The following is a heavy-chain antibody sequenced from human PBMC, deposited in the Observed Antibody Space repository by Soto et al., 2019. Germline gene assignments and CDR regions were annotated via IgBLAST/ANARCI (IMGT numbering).Heavy chain of an antibody. V-gene: IGHV1-3*01. CDR3: ARDDVYCTNGVCYTTPWFDP. Sequence: ASVKVSCKAFGYTFTSYAMHWVRQAPGQRLEWMGWINAGNGNTKYSQKFQGRATITRDTSASTAYMELSSLRSEDTAVYYCARDDVYCTNGVCYTTPWFDPWGQGTLVTVSS. J-gene: IGHJ5*02. CDR1: GYTFTSYA. CDR2: INAGNGNT. D-gene: IGHD2-8*01.